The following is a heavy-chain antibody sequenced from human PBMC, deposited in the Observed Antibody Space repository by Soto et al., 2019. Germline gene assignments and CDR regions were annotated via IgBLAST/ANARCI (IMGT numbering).Heavy chain of an antibody. J-gene: IGHJ4*02. CDR3: ARYRREAVAGYTLDN. V-gene: IGHV4-59*01. Sequence: SETLSLTYTVSGGSISSNYWTWIRQPPGKGLEWIGYVYNSGSTNYNPSLKSRVTISEDTSKSQFSLKVNSMTAADTAVYYCARYRREAVAGYTLDNWGQGILVTVSS. D-gene: IGHD6-13*01. CDR1: GGSISSNY. CDR2: VYNSGST.